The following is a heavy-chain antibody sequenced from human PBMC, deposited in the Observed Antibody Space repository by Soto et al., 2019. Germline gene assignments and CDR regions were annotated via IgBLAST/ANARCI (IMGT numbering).Heavy chain of an antibody. CDR3: ARVHKAYIIGWFPPQAFVD. CDR2: IWYDGSNK. J-gene: IGHJ4*02. CDR1: GFTCSSYG. D-gene: IGHD6-19*01. V-gene: IGHV3-33*01. Sequence: SLRISCAASGFTCSSYGRHWVRQAPGKGLEWVAVIWYDGSNKYYADSVKGRFTISRDNSKNTLYLQMNSLRAEDTAVYYCARVHKAYIIGWFPPQAFVDWGPGTRVTVSS.